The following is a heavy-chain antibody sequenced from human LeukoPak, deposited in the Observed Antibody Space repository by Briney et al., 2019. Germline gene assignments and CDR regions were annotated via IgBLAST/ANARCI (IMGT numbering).Heavy chain of an antibody. CDR2: IYYSGST. CDR3: ERGEYCSGDCVSELQP. Sequence: SETLSLTCTVSGGSISSYYWSWIRQPPGKGLEWIGYIYYSGSTNYNPSLKSRVTISVDTSKNQFSLKLSSVTAADTAVYYCERGEYCSGDCVSELQPWGQGTLVTVSS. V-gene: IGHV4-59*01. CDR1: GGSISSYY. J-gene: IGHJ4*02. D-gene: IGHD2-21*02.